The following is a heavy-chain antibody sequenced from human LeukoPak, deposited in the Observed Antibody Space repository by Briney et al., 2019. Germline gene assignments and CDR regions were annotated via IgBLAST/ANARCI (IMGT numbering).Heavy chain of an antibody. J-gene: IGHJ4*02. V-gene: IGHV3-7*04. CDR2: IKKDGSEK. CDR1: GFTFSSYW. D-gene: IGHD3-22*01. CDR3: ATERVTYYYDSSGYG. Sequence: PGGSLRLSCAASGFTFSSYWRSGVRQAPGKGLEGVANIKKDGSEKYCVDSVKGRFTISRDNAKNSLYLQMNSLRAEDTAVYYCATERVTYYYDSSGYGWGQGTLVTVSS.